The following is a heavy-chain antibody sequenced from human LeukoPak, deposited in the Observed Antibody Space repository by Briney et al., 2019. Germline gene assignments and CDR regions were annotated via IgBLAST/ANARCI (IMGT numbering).Heavy chain of an antibody. CDR2: INSDGSTT. D-gene: IGHD6-6*01. Sequence: PGGSLRLSCAASKFTFSRYWMHWVRQSPGKGLVWVSRINSDGSTTSHADSVKGRFTISRDNAKNTLYQQMNSLRAEDTAVYYCARRGQLVLVYFDYWGQGTLVTVSS. CDR1: KFTFSRYW. CDR3: ARRGQLVLVYFDY. V-gene: IGHV3-74*01. J-gene: IGHJ4*02.